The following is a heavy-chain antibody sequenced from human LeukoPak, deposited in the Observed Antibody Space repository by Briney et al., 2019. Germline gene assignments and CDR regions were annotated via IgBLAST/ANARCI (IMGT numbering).Heavy chain of an antibody. CDR3: AGSIALTVNYFDY. Sequence: ASVKVSCKTSGYTFTGYYMHWGRQAPGQGLEWMGRINPKSGGTDYAQKFQGRVTMTRDTSISTAYMELSRLRSDDTAVYYCAGSIALTVNYFDYWGQGTLVTVSS. CDR2: INPKSGGT. J-gene: IGHJ4*02. CDR1: GYTFTGYY. V-gene: IGHV1-2*06. D-gene: IGHD6-19*01.